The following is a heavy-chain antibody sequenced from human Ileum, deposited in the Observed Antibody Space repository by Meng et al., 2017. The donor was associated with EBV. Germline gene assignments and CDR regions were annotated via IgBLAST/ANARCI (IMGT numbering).Heavy chain of an antibody. CDR2: VYHDGAT. D-gene: IGHD3-10*01. Sequence: VQVEESGPGLVKPSGTLSLTCAVSGDSVSGSDWWSWVRQPPGKGLEWIGEVYHDGATNYHPSLKSRVTISLDKSKNEVNLHLNSLTAADTAVYFCARSSPIVRGLDYWGQGTLVTVSS. CDR1: GDSVSGSDW. J-gene: IGHJ4*02. CDR3: ARSSPIVRGLDY. V-gene: IGHV4-4*02.